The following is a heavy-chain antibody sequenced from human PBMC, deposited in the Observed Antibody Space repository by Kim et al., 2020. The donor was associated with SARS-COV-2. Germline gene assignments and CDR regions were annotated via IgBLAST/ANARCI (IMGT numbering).Heavy chain of an antibody. V-gene: IGHV1-69*13. CDR2: IIPIFGTA. Sequence: SVKVSCKASGGTFSSYAISWVRQAPGQGLEWMGGIIPIFGTANYAQKFQGRVTITADESTSTAYMELSSLRSEDTAVYYCARGVRDYDYVWGSYEDYWGQGTLVTVSS. CDR1: GGTFSSYA. J-gene: IGHJ4*02. D-gene: IGHD3-16*01. CDR3: ARGVRDYDYVWGSYEDY.